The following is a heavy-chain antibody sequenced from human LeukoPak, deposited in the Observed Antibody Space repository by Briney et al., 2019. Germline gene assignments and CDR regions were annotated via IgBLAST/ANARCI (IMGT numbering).Heavy chain of an antibody. CDR3: ARDSADGSIAVAGTPDY. V-gene: IGHV3-21*01. CDR2: ISSSSSYI. Sequence: PGGSLRLSCAASGFTFSSYSMNWVRQAPGKGLEWVSSISSSSSYIYYADSVKGRFTISRDNAKNSLYLQMNSLRAEDTAVYYCARDSADGSIAVAGTPDYWGQGTPVTVSS. J-gene: IGHJ4*02. CDR1: GFTFSSYS. D-gene: IGHD6-19*01.